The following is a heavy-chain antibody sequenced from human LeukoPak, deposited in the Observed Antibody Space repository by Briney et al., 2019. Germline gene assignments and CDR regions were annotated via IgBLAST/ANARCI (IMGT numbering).Heavy chain of an antibody. CDR2: ISGSGVST. D-gene: IGHD6-19*01. Sequence: PGGSLTLSCATSGLIYNTYGMSWVRQAPGKGLEWVSYISGSGVSTYYGDSVKGRLTISRDNSKNTLYLQMNSLRAEDTAVYYCAKSTSSFDYWGQGILVTVSS. CDR3: AKSTSSFDY. J-gene: IGHJ4*02. CDR1: GLIYNTYG. V-gene: IGHV3-23*01.